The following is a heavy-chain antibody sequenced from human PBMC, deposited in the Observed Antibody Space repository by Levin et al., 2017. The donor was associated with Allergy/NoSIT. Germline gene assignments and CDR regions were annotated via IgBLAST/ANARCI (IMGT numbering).Heavy chain of an antibody. D-gene: IGHD2-2*01. CDR2: INPSGGST. CDR3: ARDGDIVVVPAAIESVGDYYYYGMDV. V-gene: IGHV1-46*01. Sequence: GESLKISCKASGYTFTSYYMHWVRQAPGQGLEWMGIINPSGGSTSYAQKFQGRVTMTRDTSTSTVYMELSSLRSEDTAVYYCARDGDIVVVPAAIESVGDYYYYGMDVWGQGTTVTVSS. J-gene: IGHJ6*02. CDR1: GYTFTSYY.